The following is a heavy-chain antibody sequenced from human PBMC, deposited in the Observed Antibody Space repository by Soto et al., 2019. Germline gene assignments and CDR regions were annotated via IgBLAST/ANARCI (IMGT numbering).Heavy chain of an antibody. D-gene: IGHD1-1*01. J-gene: IGHJ6*02. CDR1: GGTFSSYA. V-gene: IGHV1-69*13. Sequence: SVKVSCKASGGTFSSYAISWVRQAPGQGLEWMGGIIPIFGTANYAQKFQGRVTITADESTSTAYMELSSLRSEDTAVYYCARGVKLERRSVSYYGMDFWGQGTTVTVSS. CDR3: ARGVKLERRSVSYYGMDF. CDR2: IIPIFGTA.